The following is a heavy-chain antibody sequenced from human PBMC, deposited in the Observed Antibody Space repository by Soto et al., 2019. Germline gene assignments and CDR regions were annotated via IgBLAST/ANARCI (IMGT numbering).Heavy chain of an antibody. CDR2: IWYDGSNK. J-gene: IGHJ4*02. V-gene: IGHV3-33*01. CDR3: ARSQTDSSGRYFFDY. Sequence: GGSLRLSCAASGFTFSSYGMHWVRQAPGKGLEWVAVIWYDGSNKYYADSVKGRFTISRDNSKNTLYLQMNSLRAEDTAVYYCARSQTDSSGRYFFDYWGQGTLVIVSS. D-gene: IGHD6-19*01. CDR1: GFTFSSYG.